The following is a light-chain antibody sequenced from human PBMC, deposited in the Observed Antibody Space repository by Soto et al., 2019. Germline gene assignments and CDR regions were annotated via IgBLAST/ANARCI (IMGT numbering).Light chain of an antibody. CDR2: EGS. V-gene: IGLV2-23*01. CDR1: SSDVGSYNL. Sequence: QSVLTQPASVSGSPGQSITISCTGISSDVGSYNLVSWYQQHPGKAPKVMIYEGSKRPSGVSSRFSGSQSGNTASLTIPGLQAEDEADYYCCSYAGGSALNYVFGTGTKVTVL. CDR3: CSYAGGSALNYV. J-gene: IGLJ1*01.